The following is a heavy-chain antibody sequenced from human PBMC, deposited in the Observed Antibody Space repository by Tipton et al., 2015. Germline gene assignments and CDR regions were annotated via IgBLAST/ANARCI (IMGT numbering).Heavy chain of an antibody. Sequence: TLSLTCTVSGGSVSSGSYYWSWIRQPPGKGLEWIGYISFSDTTHYNPSLKSRITISLNTSKNQFSLKMSSVTAADTAVYFCARDLEHGMDVWAKGPRSPSP. V-gene: IGHV4-61*01. CDR2: ISFSDTT. J-gene: IGHJ6*02. CDR1: GGSVSSGSYY. CDR3: ARDLEHGMDV.